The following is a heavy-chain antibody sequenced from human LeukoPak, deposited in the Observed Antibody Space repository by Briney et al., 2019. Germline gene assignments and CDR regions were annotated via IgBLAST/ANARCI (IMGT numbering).Heavy chain of an antibody. CDR2: IKQDGSEK. D-gene: IGHD3-16*01. Sequence: PGGSLRLSCAASGFTFSSYWMSWVRQAPGKGLEWVANIKQDGSEKYYVDSVKGRFTISRDNAKNSLYPQMNSLRAEDTAVYYCARACLPRGPDAFDIWGQGTMVTVSS. CDR3: ARACLPRGPDAFDI. CDR1: GFTFSSYW. V-gene: IGHV3-7*05. J-gene: IGHJ3*02.